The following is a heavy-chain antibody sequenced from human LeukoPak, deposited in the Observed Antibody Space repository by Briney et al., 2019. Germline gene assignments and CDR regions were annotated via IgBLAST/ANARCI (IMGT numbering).Heavy chain of an antibody. V-gene: IGHV3-49*04. J-gene: IGHJ4*02. CDR3: TRDRGSSTLGDY. CDR1: GFTFSSYS. D-gene: IGHD7-27*01. CDR2: IRSKAFGEAA. Sequence: GGSLRLSCAASGFTFSSYSMNWVRQAPGKGLEWVGFIRSKAFGEAAEYAASVKGRFTISRDDSKSIAYLQMNSLKTEDTAVYYCTRDRGSSTLGDYWGQGTLVTVSS.